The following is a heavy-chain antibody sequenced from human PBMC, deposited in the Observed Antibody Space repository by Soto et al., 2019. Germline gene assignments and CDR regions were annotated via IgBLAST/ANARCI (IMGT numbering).Heavy chain of an antibody. CDR3: ARTSALPLGSPHGMDV. D-gene: IGHD6-6*01. J-gene: IGHJ6*02. V-gene: IGHV2-70*13. Sequence: SGPTLVNPTQPLTLTCTLSGFSLNSNGMCGNWIRQPPGKALEWLALIDWDDDYYYSTYLKTRLTISSETSKNQVVLTMTNMDPVDTATYYCARTSALPLGSPHGMDVWGQGTTVTVSS. CDR1: GFSLNSNGMC. CDR2: IDWDDDY.